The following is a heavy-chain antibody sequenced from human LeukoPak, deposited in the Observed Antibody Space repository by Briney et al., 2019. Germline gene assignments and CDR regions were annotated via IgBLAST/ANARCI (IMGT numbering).Heavy chain of an antibody. D-gene: IGHD3-10*01. CDR2: ISGSGAGT. CDR3: AKCPVEGFYYGSATYAYYFDY. J-gene: IGHJ4*02. CDR1: GFTFSNYA. V-gene: IGHV3-23*01. Sequence: PGGSLRLSCAASGFTFSNYAMSWVRQAPGKGLEWVSAISGSGAGTYYADSVEGRFTISRDSSKNTVYLHINSLRAEDTAVYYCAKCPVEGFYYGSATYAYYFDYWGRGTRSPSPQ.